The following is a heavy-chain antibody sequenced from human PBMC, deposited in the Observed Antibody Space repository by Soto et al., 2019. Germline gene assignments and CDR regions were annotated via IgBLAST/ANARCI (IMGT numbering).Heavy chain of an antibody. V-gene: IGHV1-8*01. CDR1: GFTFTTYD. CDR3: ERATRGLSFYGMDV. CDR2: MTPNSGNT. Sequence: GASVKVSCKASGFTFTTYDVSWVRQAKGQGLEWMGWMTPNSGNTGYVQKFQGRINMTRDTSTRIAYMELSSLTSEDTAIYYCERATRGLSFYGMDVWGQGTTVTVSS. J-gene: IGHJ6*02.